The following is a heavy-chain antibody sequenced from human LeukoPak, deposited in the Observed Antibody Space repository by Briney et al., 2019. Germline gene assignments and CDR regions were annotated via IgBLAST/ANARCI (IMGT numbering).Heavy chain of an antibody. CDR3: ARVQRELMWYYFDY. CDR1: GFTFDDYG. CDR2: INWNGGST. Sequence: TGGSLRLSYAASGFTFDDYGMSSVRQAPGKGLEWVSGINWNGGSTGYAESVKGRFTISRDNAKNSLYLQMNSLRVEDTALYYCARVQRELMWYYFDYWGQGTLVTVSS. J-gene: IGHJ4*02. D-gene: IGHD1-1*01. V-gene: IGHV3-20*03.